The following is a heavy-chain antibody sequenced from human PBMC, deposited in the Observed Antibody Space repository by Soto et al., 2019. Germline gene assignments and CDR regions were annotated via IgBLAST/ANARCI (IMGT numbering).Heavy chain of an antibody. CDR2: IYYSGST. CDR3: ARRYGGNFDY. CDR1: GGSISSYY. V-gene: IGHV4-59*01. Sequence: QVQLQESGPGLVKPSETLSLTCTVSGGSISSYYWSWIRQPPGKGLEWIGYIYYSGSTNCNPSLKSRVTISVDTSKNQFSLKLSSVTAVDTAVYYCARRYGGNFDYWGQGTLVTVSS. J-gene: IGHJ4*02. D-gene: IGHD3-16*01.